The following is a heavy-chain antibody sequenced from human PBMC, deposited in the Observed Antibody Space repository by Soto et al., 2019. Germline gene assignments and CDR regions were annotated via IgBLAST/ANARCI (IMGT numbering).Heavy chain of an antibody. CDR3: ARVLDEMVRGFDI. CDR1: GYTFTSYY. Sequence: QVQLVQSGAEVKKPGASVKVSCKASGYTFTSYYMHWVRQAPGQGLEWMGIINPSGGSTSYAQKVQGRVTMTRDTSTSTVYMELSSLRSEDTDVYYCARVLDEMVRGFDIWGQGTMVTVSS. D-gene: IGHD3-10*01. CDR2: INPSGGST. J-gene: IGHJ3*02. V-gene: IGHV1-46*01.